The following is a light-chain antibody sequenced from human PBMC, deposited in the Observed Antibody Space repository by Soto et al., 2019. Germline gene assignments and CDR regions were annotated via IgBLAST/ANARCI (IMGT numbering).Light chain of an antibody. CDR2: DAS. J-gene: IGKJ5*01. CDR1: QDISNY. Sequence: DIQMTQSPSSLSASVGDRVTITCQASQDISNYLNWYQQKTGKAPKLLIYDASNLETGVPSRFSGSGSGTDFTYPISSLQPEDIATYYCQQYDNLPITFGQGTRLESK. CDR3: QQYDNLPIT. V-gene: IGKV1-33*01.